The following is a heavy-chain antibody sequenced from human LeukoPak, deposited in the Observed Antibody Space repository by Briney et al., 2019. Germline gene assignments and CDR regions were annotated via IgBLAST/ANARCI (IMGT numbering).Heavy chain of an antibody. D-gene: IGHD3-10*01. CDR3: ARGYYGSGSYSDY. Sequence: GGSLRLSCAASGFTFSSYAMHWVRQAPGKGLEWVAVISYDGSNNYYADSVKGRFTISRDNSKNTLYLQMNSLRAEDTAVYYCARGYYGSGSYSDYWGQGTLVTVSS. J-gene: IGHJ4*02. V-gene: IGHV3-30-3*01. CDR1: GFTFSSYA. CDR2: ISYDGSNN.